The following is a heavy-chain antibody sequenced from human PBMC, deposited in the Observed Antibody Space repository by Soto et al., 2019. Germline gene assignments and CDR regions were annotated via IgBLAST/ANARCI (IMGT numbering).Heavy chain of an antibody. CDR1: GFIFNTYA. Sequence: EVQLLESGGGLVQPGESLRLSCAASGFIFNTYAMTWVRQAPGKGLEWVSSISFGGSTTNYADSVKGRFAISRDNSNNTLYLQMNSLRAEDTAVYYCAKSFGEILTGNDYWGQGTLVTVSS. J-gene: IGHJ4*02. CDR3: AKSFGEILTGNDY. CDR2: ISFGGSTT. D-gene: IGHD3-9*01. V-gene: IGHV3-23*01.